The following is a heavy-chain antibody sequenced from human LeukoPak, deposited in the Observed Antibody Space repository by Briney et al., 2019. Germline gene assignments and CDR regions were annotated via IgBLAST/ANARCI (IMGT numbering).Heavy chain of an antibody. CDR3: ARRGHIDYGDFGLGF. CDR1: GGTFNTYS. CDR2: LVPILGTP. Sequence: SVKLSCKVSGGTFNTYSMSWVRQTPGQGLEWMGRLVPILGTPNYAQRFQGRLTITADESTDTLYMELSSLTSDDTAVYYCARRGHIDYGDFGLGFWGQGTLVTVSS. V-gene: IGHV1-69*08. J-gene: IGHJ1*01. D-gene: IGHD4-17*01.